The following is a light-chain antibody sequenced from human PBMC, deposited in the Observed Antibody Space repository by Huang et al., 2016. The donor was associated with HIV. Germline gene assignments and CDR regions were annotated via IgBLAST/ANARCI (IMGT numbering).Light chain of an antibody. V-gene: IGKV3-11*01. J-gene: IGKJ5*01. CDR2: DAS. Sequence: EIVLTPSPATLSLSPGERAILSCRARKSVSRNLGWYQQKFGQAPRLFIDDASTMDTGIPGRCSGSGSGTNITRANSGLEAEDCAHYYCQARDTFGQGTRLEIK. CDR3: QARDT. CDR1: KSVSRN.